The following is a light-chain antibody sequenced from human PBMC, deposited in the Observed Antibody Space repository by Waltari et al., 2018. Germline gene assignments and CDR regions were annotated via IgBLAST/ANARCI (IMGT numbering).Light chain of an antibody. J-gene: IGLJ1*01. CDR3: SSYAGSSNV. V-gene: IGLV2-8*01. Sequence: QSALTQHPSASGSPGESVTISCIGTKTEIGAYNYATWHRQYPGTAPKTIIYEVYKRSSGVPDRFSASKSGNTASLTISGLQPDDEADYYCSSYAGSSNVFGTGTTVTV. CDR2: EVY. CDR1: KTEIGAYNY.